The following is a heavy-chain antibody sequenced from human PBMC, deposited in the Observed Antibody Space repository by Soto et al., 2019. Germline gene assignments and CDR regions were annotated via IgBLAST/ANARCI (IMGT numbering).Heavy chain of an antibody. J-gene: IGHJ4*02. V-gene: IGHV3-30-3*01. Sequence: QVQLVESGGGVVQPGRSLRLSCAASGFTFSSYAMHWVRQAPGKGLEWVAVISYYGSNKYYADSVQGRFTISRDNSKNTLYLQMNRLRDDGNAVYYCARAEWFGELQQRGFDYWGQGTLVTVSS. D-gene: IGHD3-10*01. CDR3: ARAEWFGELQQRGFDY. CDR2: ISYYGSNK. CDR1: GFTFSSYA.